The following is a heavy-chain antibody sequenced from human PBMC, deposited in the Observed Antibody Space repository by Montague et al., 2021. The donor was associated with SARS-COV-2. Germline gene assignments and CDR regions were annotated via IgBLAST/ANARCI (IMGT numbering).Heavy chain of an antibody. V-gene: IGHV3-48*03. CDR2: ISSGGSTM. Sequence: SLRLSCAASGFTFSTYGMNWVRQAPGKGLEWVSKISSGGSTMDHADSVKGRFTISRDDAKNSLYLQMNSLRAEDTAVYYCARDRTMIRGIFPYYSGMDLWGQGTTVTASS. CDR3: ARDRTMIRGIFPYYSGMDL. J-gene: IGHJ6*02. D-gene: IGHD3-10*01. CDR1: GFTFSTYG.